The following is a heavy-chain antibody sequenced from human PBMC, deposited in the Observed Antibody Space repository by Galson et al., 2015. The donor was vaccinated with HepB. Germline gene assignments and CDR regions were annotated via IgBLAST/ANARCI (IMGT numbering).Heavy chain of an antibody. Sequence: SVKVSCKASGYTFTSHDINWVRQAPGQGLEWMGWMNPKSVNTGYAQNFKVRLTMTRNTSINTAYMELSSLGFEDTAVYFCARGGGYYDSSGYHIDAFDIWCQGTMVIVSS. V-gene: IGHV1-8*01. CDR2: MNPKSVNT. D-gene: IGHD3-22*01. CDR3: ARGGGYYDSSGYHIDAFDI. J-gene: IGHJ3*02. CDR1: GYTFTSHD.